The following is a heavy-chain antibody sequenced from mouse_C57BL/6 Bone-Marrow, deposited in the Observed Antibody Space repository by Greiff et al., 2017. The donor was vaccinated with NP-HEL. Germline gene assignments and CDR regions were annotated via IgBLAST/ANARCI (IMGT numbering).Heavy chain of an antibody. CDR1: GFNIKDDY. CDR2: IDPENGDT. Sequence: VQLQQSGAELVRPGASVKLSCTASGFNIKDDYMHWVKQRPEQGLEWIGWIDPENGDTEYASKFQGKATITADTSSNTAYLQLSSPTSEDTAVYYCTTYYDYPYYAMDYWGQGTSVTVSS. V-gene: IGHV14-4*01. CDR3: TTYYDYPYYAMDY. D-gene: IGHD2-4*01. J-gene: IGHJ4*01.